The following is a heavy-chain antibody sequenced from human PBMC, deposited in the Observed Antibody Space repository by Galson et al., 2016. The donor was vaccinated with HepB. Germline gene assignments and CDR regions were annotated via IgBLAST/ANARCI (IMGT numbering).Heavy chain of an antibody. CDR1: GDSVSSNSAA. Sequence: ISGDSVSSNSAAWNWIRQSPSRGLEWLGRTYYRSKWYNDYAESVKSRITINPDTSKNQFSLQLNSVTPEDTAVYYCARVVGRGVYADYFAYWGQGTLVTVSS. CDR2: TYYRSKWYN. J-gene: IGHJ4*02. CDR3: ARVVGRGVYADYFAY. D-gene: IGHD5/OR15-5a*01. V-gene: IGHV6-1*01.